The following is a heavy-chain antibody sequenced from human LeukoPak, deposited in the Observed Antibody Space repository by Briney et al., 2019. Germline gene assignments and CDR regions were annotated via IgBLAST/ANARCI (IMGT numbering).Heavy chain of an antibody. V-gene: IGHV3-9*01. D-gene: IGHD3-22*01. CDR2: ISWNSGSI. CDR1: GFTFDDYA. Sequence: PGRSLRLSCAASGFTFDDYAMHWVRQAPGKGLEWVSGISWNSGSIGYADSVKGRFTISRDNAKNSLYLQMNSLRAEDTALYYCAKASYYYDSSGYLAFNAFDIWGQGTMVTVSS. J-gene: IGHJ3*02. CDR3: AKASYYYDSSGYLAFNAFDI.